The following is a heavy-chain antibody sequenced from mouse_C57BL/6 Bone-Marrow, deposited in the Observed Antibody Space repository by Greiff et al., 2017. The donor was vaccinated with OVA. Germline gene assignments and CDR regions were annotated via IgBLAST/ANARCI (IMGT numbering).Heavy chain of an antibody. CDR3: ARSGYSKRGY. CDR1: GYTFTDYY. CDR2: INPYNGGT. V-gene: IGHV1-19*01. J-gene: IGHJ2*01. Sequence: VQLKQSGPVLVKPGASVKMSCKASGYTFTDYYMNWVKQSHGKSLEWIGVINPYNGGTSYNQKFKGKATLTVDKSSSTAYMELNSLTSEDSAVYYCARSGYSKRGYWGQGTTLTVSS. D-gene: IGHD2-5*01.